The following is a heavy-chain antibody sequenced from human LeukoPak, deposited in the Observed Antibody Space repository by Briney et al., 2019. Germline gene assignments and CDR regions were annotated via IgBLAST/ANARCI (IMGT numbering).Heavy chain of an antibody. J-gene: IGHJ3*02. D-gene: IGHD3-10*01. CDR2: INHSGST. CDR1: GGSFSGYY. CDR3: ARLSTFGSGSYDAFDI. V-gene: IGHV4-34*01. Sequence: PSETLSLTCAVYGGSFSGYYWSWIRQPPGKGLEWIGEINHSGSTNYNPSLKSRVTISVDTSKNQFSLNLSSVTAADTAVYYCARLSTFGSGSYDAFDIWGQGTMVTVSS.